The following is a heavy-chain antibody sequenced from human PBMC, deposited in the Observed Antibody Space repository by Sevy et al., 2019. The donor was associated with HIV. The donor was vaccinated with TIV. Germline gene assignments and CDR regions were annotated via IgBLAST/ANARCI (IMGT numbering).Heavy chain of an antibody. CDR2: IKDDGSAK. Sequence: GGSLRLSCAASGFTFSDYWMSWVRQAPGKGLEWVANIKDDGSAKYYGDSVEGRFTISRDNADDSLFLQMKSLRVEDTAVYYCARDNGGKDYWGQGTLVTVSS. CDR1: GFTFSDYW. CDR3: ARDNGGKDY. D-gene: IGHD2-8*01. V-gene: IGHV3-7*01. J-gene: IGHJ4*02.